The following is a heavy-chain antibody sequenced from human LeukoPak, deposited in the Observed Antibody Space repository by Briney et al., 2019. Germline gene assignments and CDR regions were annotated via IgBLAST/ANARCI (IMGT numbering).Heavy chain of an antibody. CDR3: ARAGVGYCSGGSCYSGYYYYGMDV. CDR2: IYSGSST. CDR1: GFTVSSNY. V-gene: IGHV3-53*01. D-gene: IGHD2-15*01. Sequence: GGSLRLSCAASGFTVSSNYMSWVRQAPGKGLEWVSVIYSGSSTYYADSVKGRFTISRDNSKNTLYLQMNSLRAEDTAVYYCARAGVGYCSGGSCYSGYYYYGMDVWGQGTTVTVSS. J-gene: IGHJ6*02.